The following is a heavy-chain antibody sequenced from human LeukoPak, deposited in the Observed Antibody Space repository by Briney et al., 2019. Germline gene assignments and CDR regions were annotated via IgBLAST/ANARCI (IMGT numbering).Heavy chain of an antibody. V-gene: IGHV4-39*07. Sequence: PSETLSLTCTVSGVSIRSGSYYWGWIRQPPGKGLEWIGEINHSGSTNYNPSLKSRVTISVDTSKNQFSLKLSSVTAADTAVYYCARRYGRGYYYRLDYWGQGTLVTVSS. CDR3: ARRYGRGYYYRLDY. CDR2: INHSGST. CDR1: GVSIRSGSYY. D-gene: IGHD3-22*01. J-gene: IGHJ4*02.